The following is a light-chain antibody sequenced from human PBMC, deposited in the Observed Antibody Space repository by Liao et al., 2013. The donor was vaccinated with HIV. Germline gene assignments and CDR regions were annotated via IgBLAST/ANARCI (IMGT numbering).Light chain of an antibody. CDR1: KLGDKY. CDR3: QAWDSGASVL. V-gene: IGLV3-1*01. J-gene: IGLJ2*01. Sequence: SYELTQPPSVSVSPGQTASITCSGDKLGDKYACWYQQKPGQSPVLVIYQDSKRPSGIPERFSGSNSGNTATLTISGTQAMDEADYYCQAWDSGASVLFGGGTRLTVL. CDR2: QDS.